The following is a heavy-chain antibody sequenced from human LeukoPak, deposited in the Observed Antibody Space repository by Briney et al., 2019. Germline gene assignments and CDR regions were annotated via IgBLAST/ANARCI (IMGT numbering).Heavy chain of an antibody. CDR2: IWYDGSNK. J-gene: IGHJ4*02. D-gene: IGHD3-22*01. CDR3: ARDGDYDSSGYYYYFDY. CDR1: GFTFSSYG. V-gene: IGHV3-33*01. Sequence: GGSLRLSCAASGFTFSSYGMHWVRQAPGKGLEWVAVIWYDGSNKYYADSVKGRFTISRDNSKNTLYLQMNSLRAEDTAVYYCARDGDYDSSGYYYYFDYWGQGTLVTVSS.